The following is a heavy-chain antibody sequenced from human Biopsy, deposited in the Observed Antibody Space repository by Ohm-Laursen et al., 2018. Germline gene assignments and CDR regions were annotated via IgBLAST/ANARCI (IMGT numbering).Heavy chain of an antibody. CDR2: IFDDGAT. CDR3: ARVRGSGFFAFDI. D-gene: IGHD3-3*01. V-gene: IGHV4-59*02. CDR1: GGSVRGYY. Sequence: SDTLSLTCSASGGSVRGYYWSWIRQTSGTGLAWIGHIFDDGATNYSPSPSLQGRVTLSIDTSENTFSLTLTSLTRADTGVYYCARVRGSGFFAFDIWGRGTTVSVSS. J-gene: IGHJ3*02.